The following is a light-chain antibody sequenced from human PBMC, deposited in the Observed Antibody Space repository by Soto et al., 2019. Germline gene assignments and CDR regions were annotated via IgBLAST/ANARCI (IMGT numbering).Light chain of an antibody. CDR1: ISNIGAGYD. J-gene: IGLJ1*01. CDR2: GST. V-gene: IGLV1-40*02. Sequence: QSVLQSPPSVSGAPWSGGIISCTGSISNIGAGYDAHWFQHVPRTAPKLLIYGSTNRPAGVPDRFSGSKSGTSASLAITGLQAEDEADYYCQSYDSSLGGNYVFGTGTKVTVL. CDR3: QSYDSSLGGNYV.